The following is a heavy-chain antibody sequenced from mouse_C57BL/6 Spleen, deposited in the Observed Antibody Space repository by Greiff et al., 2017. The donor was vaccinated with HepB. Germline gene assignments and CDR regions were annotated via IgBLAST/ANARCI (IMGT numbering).Heavy chain of an antibody. J-gene: IGHJ1*03. CDR1: GYTFTSYW. CDR3: ARSLYYGSSYDWYFDV. Sequence: QVQLQQSGAELVMPGASVKLSCKASGYTFTSYWMHWVKQRPGQGLEWIGEIDPSDSYTNYNQKFKGKSTLTVDKSSSTAYMQLSSLTSEDSAVYYCARSLYYGSSYDWYFDVWGTGTTVTVSS. V-gene: IGHV1-69*01. CDR2: IDPSDSYT. D-gene: IGHD1-1*01.